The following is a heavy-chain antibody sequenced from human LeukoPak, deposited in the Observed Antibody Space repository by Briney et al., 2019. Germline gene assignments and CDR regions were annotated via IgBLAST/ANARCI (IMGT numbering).Heavy chain of an antibody. V-gene: IGHV3-20*04. CDR2: INWNGGST. CDR1: GFTFDDYG. Sequence: AGGSLRFSCAASGFTFDDYGMTWVRQAPGKGLEWVSGINWNGGSTAYADSVRGRFTISRDNSKNTLYLQMDSLRAEDTAVYYCARDSVGAGYSDYWGQGTLVTVSS. J-gene: IGHJ4*02. CDR3: ARDSVGAGYSDY. D-gene: IGHD1-26*01.